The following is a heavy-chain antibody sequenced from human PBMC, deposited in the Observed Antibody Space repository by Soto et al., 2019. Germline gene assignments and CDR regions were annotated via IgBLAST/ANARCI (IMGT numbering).Heavy chain of an antibody. CDR1: GFTFSSYW. CDR3: ARRHYDFWSGETYFDY. J-gene: IGHJ4*02. D-gene: IGHD3-3*01. CDR2: IKQDGSEK. Sequence: ESGGGLVQPGGSLRLSCAASGFTFSSYWMSWVRQAPGKGLEWVANIKQDGSEKYYVDSVKGRFTISRDNAKNSLYLQMNSLRAEDTAVYYCARRHYDFWSGETYFDYWGQGTLVTVSS. V-gene: IGHV3-7*03.